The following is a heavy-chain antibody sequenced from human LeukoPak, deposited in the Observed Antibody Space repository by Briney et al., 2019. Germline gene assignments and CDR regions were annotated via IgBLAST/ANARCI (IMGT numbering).Heavy chain of an antibody. CDR3: ARDGFLGYSTAYYFDS. CDR1: GYTFTSYG. V-gene: IGHV1-18*01. J-gene: IGHJ4*02. CDR2: ISAYNGNT. Sequence: GASVKVSCKASGYTFTSYGITWVRQAPGQGLEWMGWISAYNGNTNYAQKVQGRVTMTRDTSTSTVYMELRSLKSDDTAVYYCARDGFLGYSTAYYFDSWGQGTLVTVSS. D-gene: IGHD6-13*01.